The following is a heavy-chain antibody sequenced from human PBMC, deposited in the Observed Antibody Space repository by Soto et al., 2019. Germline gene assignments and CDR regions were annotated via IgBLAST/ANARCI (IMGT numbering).Heavy chain of an antibody. V-gene: IGHV4-34*01. CDR3: ARGNFYYGLDV. CDR1: GGSFSGNY. CDR2: FSDSGST. Sequence: TLSLTCAVYGGSFSGNYWSWIRQPPGKGLEWIGEFSDSGSTNYNPSLKSRVIISEDMSKSQFSLKLSSVTAADTAVYYCARGNFYYGLDVWGQGTTVTVSS. J-gene: IGHJ6*02.